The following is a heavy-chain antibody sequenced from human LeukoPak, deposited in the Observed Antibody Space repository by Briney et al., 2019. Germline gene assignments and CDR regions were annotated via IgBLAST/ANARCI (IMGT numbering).Heavy chain of an antibody. V-gene: IGHV6-1*01. Sequence: SQTLSPTCAISGDSVSSNSAAWNWIRQSPSRGLEWLGRTYYRSKWYNDYAVSVKSRITINPDTSKNQFSLQLNSVTPEDTAVYYCARESSSGYPPFTQRIFDYWGQGTLVTVSS. CDR2: TYYRSKWYN. CDR1: GDSVSSNSAA. J-gene: IGHJ4*02. CDR3: ARESSSGYPPFTQRIFDY. D-gene: IGHD3-22*01.